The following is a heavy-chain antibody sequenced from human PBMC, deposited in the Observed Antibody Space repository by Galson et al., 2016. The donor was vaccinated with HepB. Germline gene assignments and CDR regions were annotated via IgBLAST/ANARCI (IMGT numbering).Heavy chain of an antibody. CDR3: ARTLPRAGAFDI. J-gene: IGHJ3*02. CDR2: ISTRSSYI. Sequence: SLRLSCAASGFTFSISSMNWVRQAPGKGLEWVSSISTRSSYIYYADSVKGRFTISRDNAKHSLYLQMNSLRAEDTAVYYCARTLPRAGAFDIWGQGTMVTVSS. CDR1: GFTFSISS. V-gene: IGHV3-21*01.